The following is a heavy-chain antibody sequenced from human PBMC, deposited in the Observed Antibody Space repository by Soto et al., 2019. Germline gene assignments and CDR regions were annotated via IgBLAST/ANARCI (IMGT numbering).Heavy chain of an antibody. CDR2: VYHSGST. D-gene: IGHD2-21*01. CDR3: ARTRMIESWIDY. Sequence: SETLSLTCAPSGGSISSGGSSWSWIRQPPGKGLEWIGYVYHSGSTHYNPSLESRVTMSIDMSKKQVSLKLTSVIAADTAVYYCARTRMIESWIDYWGHGTLVTV. J-gene: IGHJ4*01. V-gene: IGHV4-61*08. CDR1: GGSISSGGSS.